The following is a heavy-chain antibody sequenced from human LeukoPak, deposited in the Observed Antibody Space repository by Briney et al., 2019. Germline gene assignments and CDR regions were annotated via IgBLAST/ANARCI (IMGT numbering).Heavy chain of an antibody. D-gene: IGHD6-13*01. CDR1: GYTFTGSF. Sequence: ASVKVSCKASGYTFTGSFIHWMRQAPGQGLEWMGWINPNSGGTNYAQKFQGRGTMTRDTSISTAYMELSSLRSDDTAVFYCARLSIAAETNYWGQGTLVTVSS. V-gene: IGHV1-2*02. J-gene: IGHJ4*02. CDR3: ARLSIAAETNY. CDR2: INPNSGGT.